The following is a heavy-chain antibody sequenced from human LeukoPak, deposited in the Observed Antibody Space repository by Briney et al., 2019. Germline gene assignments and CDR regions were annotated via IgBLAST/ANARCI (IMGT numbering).Heavy chain of an antibody. CDR3: ARAIAAAGTTSVGPFFHYYGMDV. CDR1: GFTFSSYG. J-gene: IGHJ6*02. D-gene: IGHD6-13*01. CDR2: IWYDGSNK. V-gene: IGHV3-33*01. Sequence: GGSLRLSCAASGFTFSSYGMHWVREAPGKGLEWVAVIWYDGSNKYYADSVKGRFTISRDNSKNTLYLQMNSLRAEDTAVYYCARAIAAAGTTSVGPFFHYYGMDVWGQGTTVTVSS.